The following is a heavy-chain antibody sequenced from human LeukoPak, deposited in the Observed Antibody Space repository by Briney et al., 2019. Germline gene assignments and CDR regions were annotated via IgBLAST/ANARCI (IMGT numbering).Heavy chain of an antibody. V-gene: IGHV4-34*01. CDR3: ARQGSSSWYPIDY. CDR2: IYYSGST. Sequence: PSETLSLTCAVYGGSFSGYYWSWIRQPPGKGLEWIGSIYYSGSTYYNPSLKSRVTISVDTSKNQFSLKLSSVTAADTAVYYCARQGSSSWYPIDYWGQGTLVTVSS. D-gene: IGHD6-13*01. CDR1: GGSFSGYY. J-gene: IGHJ4*02.